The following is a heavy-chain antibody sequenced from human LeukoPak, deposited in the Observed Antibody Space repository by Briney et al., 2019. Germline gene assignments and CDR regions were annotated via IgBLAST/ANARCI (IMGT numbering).Heavy chain of an antibody. D-gene: IGHD6-13*01. CDR3: ARLRSSWYDAFDI. J-gene: IGHJ3*02. V-gene: IGHV3-7*01. CDR1: GFTFSSYW. Sequence: GGSLRLSCAASGFTFSSYWMSWVRQAPGKGLEWVANIKQDGSEKYYVDSVKGRFTISRDNAKNSLYLQMNSPRAEDTAVNYCARLRSSWYDAFDIWGQGTMVTVSA. CDR2: IKQDGSEK.